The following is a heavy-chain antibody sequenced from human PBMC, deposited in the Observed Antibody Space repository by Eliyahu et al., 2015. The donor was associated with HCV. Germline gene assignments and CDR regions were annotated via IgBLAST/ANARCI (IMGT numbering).Heavy chain of an antibody. J-gene: IGHJ4*02. V-gene: IGHV3-21*01. CDR3: ARDQAAAGTEGVGY. D-gene: IGHD6-13*01. CDR1: GFTFSSYS. Sequence: EVQLVESGGGLVKPGGSLRLSCAASGFTFSSYSMNWVRQAPGKGLEWVSSISSSSSYIYYADSVKGRFTISRDNAKNSLYLQMNSLRAEDTAVYYCARDQAAAGTEGVGYWGQGTLVTVSS. CDR2: ISSSSSYI.